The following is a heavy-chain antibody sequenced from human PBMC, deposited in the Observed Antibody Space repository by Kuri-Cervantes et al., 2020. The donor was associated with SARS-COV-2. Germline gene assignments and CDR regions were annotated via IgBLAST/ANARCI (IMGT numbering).Heavy chain of an antibody. V-gene: IGHV1-8*02. J-gene: IGHJ4*02. CDR1: GYTFTSYD. D-gene: IGHD3-22*01. CDR2: MNPNSGNT. Sequence: ASVKVSCKASGYTFTSYDINWVRQATGQGLEWMGWMNPNSGNTGYAQKFQGRVTMTRDTSISTAYMELSRLRSDDTAVYYCARDPSYYDSSGYYSPDAPQFVYWGQGTLVTVSS. CDR3: ARDPSYYDSSGYYSPDAPQFVY.